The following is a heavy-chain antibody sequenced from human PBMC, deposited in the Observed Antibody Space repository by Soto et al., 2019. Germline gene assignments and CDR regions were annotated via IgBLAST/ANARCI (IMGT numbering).Heavy chain of an antibody. J-gene: IGHJ1*01. V-gene: IGHV1-69*01. Sequence: QVQLVQSGAEVKKPGSSVKVSCKASGGTFSSYAISWVRQAPGQGLEWMGGIIPIFGTANYAQKFQGRVTITADESTSTAYMELSSLRSEDTAVYYCARVNNWHYGKGNFAEYFQHWGQGTLVTVSS. CDR3: ARVNNWHYGKGNFAEYFQH. CDR2: IIPIFGTA. CDR1: GGTFSSYA. D-gene: IGHD1-7*01.